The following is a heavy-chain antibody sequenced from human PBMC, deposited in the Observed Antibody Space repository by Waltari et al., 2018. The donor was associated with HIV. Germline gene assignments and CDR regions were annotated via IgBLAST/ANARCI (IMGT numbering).Heavy chain of an antibody. V-gene: IGHV3-7*01. Sequence: EVHLVESGGGLVQPGGYLRLSCTGSGFTFSNYWMSWVRQAPGKGPEWVASINYDGGDKYYVDSVKGRFTISRENGKNSLYLQMSSLRVEDTAVYYCAREPFWGQGILVTVSS. CDR3: AREPF. CDR2: INYDGGDK. J-gene: IGHJ4*02. CDR1: GFTFSNYW.